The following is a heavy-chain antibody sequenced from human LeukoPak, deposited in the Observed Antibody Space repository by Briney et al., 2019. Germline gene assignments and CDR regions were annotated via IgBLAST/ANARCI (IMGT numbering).Heavy chain of an antibody. Sequence: GGSLRLSCSASVFTFSNYWMHWARQAPGKGLVWVTRIDNDGTFTNYADSVKGRFTISRDNAKNTLYLQMNGLRVEDTAVYYCIRGSNAWNGMDVWGQGTTVTVSS. D-gene: IGHD6-19*01. CDR2: IDNDGTFT. CDR1: VFTFSNYW. CDR3: IRGSNAWNGMDV. V-gene: IGHV3-74*01. J-gene: IGHJ6*02.